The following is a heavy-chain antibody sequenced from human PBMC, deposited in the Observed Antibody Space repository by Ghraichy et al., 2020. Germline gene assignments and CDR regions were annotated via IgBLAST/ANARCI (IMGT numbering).Heavy chain of an antibody. CDR3: AKGGRVVVVAATNDAFDI. CDR1: GFTFSSYA. CDR2: ISGSGGST. Sequence: GGSLRLSCAASGFTFSSYAMSWVRQAPGKGLEWVSAISGSGGSTYYADSVKGRFTISRDNSKNTLYLQMNSLRAEDTAVYYCAKGGRVVVVAATNDAFDIWGQGTMVTVSS. D-gene: IGHD2-15*01. V-gene: IGHV3-23*01. J-gene: IGHJ3*02.